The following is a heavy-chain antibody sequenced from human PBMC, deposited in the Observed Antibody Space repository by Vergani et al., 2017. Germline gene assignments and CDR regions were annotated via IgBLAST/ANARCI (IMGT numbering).Heavy chain of an antibody. D-gene: IGHD3-3*01. CDR2: IYYSGST. CDR1: GGSISSYY. CDR3: ARAHYDFWSGQKNWFDP. Sequence: QVQLQESGPGLVKPSETLSLTCTVSGGSISSYYWSWIRQPPGKGLEWIGYIYYSGSTNYNPSLKSRVTISVDKSKNQFSLKLSSVTAADTAVYYCARAHYDFWSGQKNWFDPWGQGTLVTVSS. J-gene: IGHJ5*02. V-gene: IGHV4-59*01.